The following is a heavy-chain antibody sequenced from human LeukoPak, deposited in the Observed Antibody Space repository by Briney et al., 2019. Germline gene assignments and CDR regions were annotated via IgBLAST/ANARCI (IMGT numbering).Heavy chain of an antibody. V-gene: IGHV4-4*09. CDR2: ISSSGSV. CDR3: ARIPLGYSGAYYFDY. CDR1: RGSISGSIRSYF. D-gene: IGHD5-12*01. J-gene: IGHJ4*02. Sequence: SETLSLTCTVSRGSISGSIRSYFWSWLRQPPGKGLEWIGYISSSGSVNDNPSLRSRVTISVDTSKNQFFLNLSSVSAADTAVYYCARIPLGYSGAYYFDYWGQGTLVTVSP.